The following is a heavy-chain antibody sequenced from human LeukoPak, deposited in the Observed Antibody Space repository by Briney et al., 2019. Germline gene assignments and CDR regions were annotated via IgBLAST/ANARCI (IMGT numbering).Heavy chain of an antibody. D-gene: IGHD3-16*01. CDR2: IYPGDSDT. J-gene: IGHJ5*02. CDR3: ARRGTEEWFDP. Sequence: GESLQISCKGSGYSFSNYWIGWVRQMPGKGLEWMGIIYPGDSDTRYSPSFQGQVTISADKSIYTAYLQWSSLKASDTAIYYCARRGTEEWFDPWGQGTLVTVSS. V-gene: IGHV5-51*01. CDR1: GYSFSNYW.